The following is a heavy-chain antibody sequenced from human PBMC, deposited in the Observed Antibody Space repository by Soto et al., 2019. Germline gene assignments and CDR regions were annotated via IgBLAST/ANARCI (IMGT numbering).Heavy chain of an antibody. D-gene: IGHD2-15*01. CDR1: GFTFSSYS. CDR3: ARDCSGGSCYSYYYYYYGMDV. V-gene: IGHV3-21*01. J-gene: IGHJ6*02. Sequence: GSLRLSCAASGFTFSSYSMNWVRQAPGKGLEWVSSISSSSSYIYYADSVKGRFTISRDNAKNSLYLQMNSLRAEDTAVYYCARDCSGGSCYSYYYYYYGMDVWGQGTTVTVSS. CDR2: ISSSSSYI.